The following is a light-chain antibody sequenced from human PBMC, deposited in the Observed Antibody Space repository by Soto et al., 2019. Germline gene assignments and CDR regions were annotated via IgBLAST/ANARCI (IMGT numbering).Light chain of an antibody. J-gene: IGKJ5*01. CDR3: QQYVGSPIT. CDR1: QSVSSS. CDR2: DAS. Sequence: EIVLTQSPATLSLSPGERATLSCRASQSVSSSLAWYQQKPGQTPRLLIYDASNRATGIPARFSGSGSGTDFSLTIRRLEPEDFALYYCQQYVGSPITFGQGTRLEIK. V-gene: IGKV3-11*01.